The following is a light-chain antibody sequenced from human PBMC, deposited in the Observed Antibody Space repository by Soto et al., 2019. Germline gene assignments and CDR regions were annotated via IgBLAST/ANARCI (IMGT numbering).Light chain of an antibody. CDR3: CSYAGIYTLYV. V-gene: IGLV2-11*01. J-gene: IGLJ1*01. CDR2: DVT. Sequence: QSVRTHPLSVSWSPGHSVTISCTGTSSDVGGYDFVSWYRHHPGKAPKLLLYDVTERPSGVPDRFSGSKSGNTASLTISGLQTEDEADYYCCSYAGIYTLYVFGTGTKVTVL. CDR1: SSDVGGYDF.